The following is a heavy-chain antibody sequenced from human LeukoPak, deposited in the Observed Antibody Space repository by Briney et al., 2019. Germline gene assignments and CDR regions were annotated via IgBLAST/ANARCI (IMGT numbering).Heavy chain of an antibody. CDR2: IYYSGST. V-gene: IGHV4-59*01. CDR3: AGGAGDYTFDY. Sequence: SETLSLTCTVSGGSISSYYWSWIRQPPGKGLEWIGYIYYSGSTSYNPSLKSRVTISVDTSKNQFSLKLSSVTAADTAVYYCAGGAGDYTFDYWGQGTLVTVSS. J-gene: IGHJ4*02. D-gene: IGHD4-17*01. CDR1: GGSISSYY.